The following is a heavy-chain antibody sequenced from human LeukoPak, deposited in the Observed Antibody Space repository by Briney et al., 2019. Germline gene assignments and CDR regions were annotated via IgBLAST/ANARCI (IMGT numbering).Heavy chain of an antibody. V-gene: IGHV1-2*02. Sequence: ASVKVSCKASGYXFTDYYIHWVRQAPGQGLECMGWINPNSGDTNYAQKFQGRVTMTRDTSISTAYMEVSRLRSDDTAVYYCARSREHTFDIWGQGTLVTVSS. J-gene: IGHJ4*02. CDR1: GYXFTDYY. CDR2: INPNSGDT. D-gene: IGHD1-26*01. CDR3: ARSREHTFDI.